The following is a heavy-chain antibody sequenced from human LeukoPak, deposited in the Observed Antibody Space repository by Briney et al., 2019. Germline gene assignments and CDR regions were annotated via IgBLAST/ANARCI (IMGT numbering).Heavy chain of an antibody. D-gene: IGHD6-6*01. J-gene: IGHJ5*02. CDR3: ARDVLAARPLVGWFDP. CDR1: GYTFTGYY. V-gene: IGHV1-2*06. Sequence: ASVKVSCKASGYTFTGYYMHWVRQAPGQGLGWMGRINPNSGGTNYAQKFQGRVTTTRDTSISTAYMELSRLRSDDTAVYYCARDVLAARPLVGWFDPWGQGTLVTVSS. CDR2: INPNSGGT.